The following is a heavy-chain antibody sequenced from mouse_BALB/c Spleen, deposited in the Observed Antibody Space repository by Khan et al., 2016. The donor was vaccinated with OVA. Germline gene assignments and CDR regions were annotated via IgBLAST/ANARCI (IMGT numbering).Heavy chain of an antibody. V-gene: IGHV5-6-5*01. CDR3: ARDYWFTY. Sequence: EVELVESGGDLVKPGGSLKLSCAASGFTFSNYAMSWVRQTPEKRLEWVASISSGGTTYYPDSVKGRFTISRDNARNILYLQMNSVRSEDTAMFXCARDYWFTYWGQGTLVTVSA. J-gene: IGHJ3*01. CDR2: ISSGGTT. D-gene: IGHD1-1*02. CDR1: GFTFSNYA.